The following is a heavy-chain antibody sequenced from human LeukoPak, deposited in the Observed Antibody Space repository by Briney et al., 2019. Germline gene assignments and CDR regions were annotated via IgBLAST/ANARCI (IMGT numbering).Heavy chain of an antibody. J-gene: IGHJ4*02. D-gene: IGHD4-17*01. CDR3: AKDDYGDYVGVDY. Sequence: PGRSLRLSCAASGFTFSSYGMHWVRQAPSKGLVWVAVISYDGSNKYYADSVKGRFTISRDNSKNTLYLQMNSLRAEDTAVYYCAKDDYGDYVGVDYWGQGTLVTVSS. CDR1: GFTFSSYG. V-gene: IGHV3-30*18. CDR2: ISYDGSNK.